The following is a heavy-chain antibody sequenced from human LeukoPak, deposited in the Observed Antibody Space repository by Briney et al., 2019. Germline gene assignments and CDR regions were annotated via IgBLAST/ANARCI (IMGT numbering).Heavy chain of an antibody. J-gene: IGHJ4*02. Sequence: SETLSHTCAVYGGSFSGYYWSWIRQPPGKGLEWIGEINHSGSTNYNPSLKSRVTISVDTSKNQFSLKLSSVTAADTAVYYCARDGSGDSSGSSLNYWGQGTLVTVSS. CDR3: ARDGSGDSSGSSLNY. V-gene: IGHV4-34*01. CDR1: GGSFSGYY. D-gene: IGHD2-15*01. CDR2: INHSGST.